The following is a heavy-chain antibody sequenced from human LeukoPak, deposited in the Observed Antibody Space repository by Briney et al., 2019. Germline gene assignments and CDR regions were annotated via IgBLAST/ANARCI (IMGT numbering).Heavy chain of an antibody. CDR2: IYHSGST. V-gene: IGHV4-59*01. Sequence: SETLSLTCTVSGGSISSYYWSWIRQPPGKGLEWIGYIYHSGSTNYKPSLKSRVTISVDTSKNQFSLKLSSVTAADTAVYYCARGLDGDYYFDYWGQGTLVTVSS. J-gene: IGHJ4*02. CDR3: ARGLDGDYYFDY. CDR1: GGSISSYY. D-gene: IGHD4-17*01.